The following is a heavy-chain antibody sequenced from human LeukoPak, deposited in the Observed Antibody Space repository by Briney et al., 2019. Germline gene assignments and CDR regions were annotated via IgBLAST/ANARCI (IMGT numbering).Heavy chain of an antibody. CDR3: ARGDYGDVLDY. CDR1: GFTFRSYW. J-gene: IGHJ4*02. Sequence: GGSLRLSCAASGFTFRSYWMHWVRQAPGKGLVWVSRINSDGSSTSYADSVKGRFTISRDNAKNTLYLQMNSLRAEDTAVYYCARGDYGDVLDYWGQGTLVTVSS. D-gene: IGHD4-17*01. CDR2: INSDGSST. V-gene: IGHV3-74*01.